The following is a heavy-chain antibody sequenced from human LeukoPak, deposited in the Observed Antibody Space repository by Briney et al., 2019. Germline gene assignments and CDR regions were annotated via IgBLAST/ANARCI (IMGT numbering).Heavy chain of an antibody. CDR2: INHSGST. J-gene: IGHJ6*02. V-gene: IGHV4-34*01. CDR1: GGSFSGYY. D-gene: IGHD1-26*01. CDR3: ARGRERTKPNEMYVGANKIGNYGMDV. Sequence: SETLSLTCAVYGGSFSGYYWSWIRQPPGKGLEWIGEINHSGSTNYNPSLKSRVTISVDTSKNQFSLKLSSVTAADTAVYYCARGRERTKPNEMYVGANKIGNYGMDVWGQGTTVTVSS.